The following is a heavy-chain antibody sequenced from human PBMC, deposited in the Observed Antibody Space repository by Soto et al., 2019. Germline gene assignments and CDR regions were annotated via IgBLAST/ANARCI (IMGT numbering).Heavy chain of an antibody. CDR2: IHYSGSA. CDR1: GSSIIGYY. CDR3: ARGVIVVLPATNYWFDT. Sequence: SETLSLTCTFSGSSIIGYYWTWIRQSPERGLEWIGYIHYSGSANYNPSLNSRLTMSVDRSKSQFSLKLASVTAADTAVYYCARGVIVVLPATNYWFDTWGQGTLVTVSS. V-gene: IGHV4-59*08. J-gene: IGHJ5*02. D-gene: IGHD2-2*01.